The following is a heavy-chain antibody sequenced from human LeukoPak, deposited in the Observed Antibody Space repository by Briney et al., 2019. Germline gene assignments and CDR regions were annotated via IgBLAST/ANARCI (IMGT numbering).Heavy chain of an antibody. CDR2: IYYSGST. Sequence: SETLSLTRTVSGGSISSYYWSWIRQPPGKGLEWIGYIYYSGSTNYNPSLKSRVTISVDTSKDQFSLKLSSVTAADTAVYYCARTTVTFDYWGQGTLVTVSS. CDR3: ARTTVTFDY. CDR1: GGSISSYY. J-gene: IGHJ4*02. D-gene: IGHD4-11*01. V-gene: IGHV4-59*01.